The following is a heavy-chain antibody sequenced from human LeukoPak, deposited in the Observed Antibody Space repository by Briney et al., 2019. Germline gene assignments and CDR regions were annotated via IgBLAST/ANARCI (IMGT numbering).Heavy chain of an antibody. CDR3: SRLSHVAGAPKVSWFDP. CDR1: AYSISAGWV. V-gene: IGHV4-38-2*01. J-gene: IGHJ5*02. CDR2: IYRSGTT. Sequence: WGTLSLTCAASAYSISAGWVWGVIRAPRGKGLEWIGSIYRSGTTYYNPSLKSRVTMSVDTSNNQFSLKLTSVTAADTAMYYCSRLSHVAGAPKVSWFDPWGQGTLVTVSS. D-gene: IGHD3-10*01.